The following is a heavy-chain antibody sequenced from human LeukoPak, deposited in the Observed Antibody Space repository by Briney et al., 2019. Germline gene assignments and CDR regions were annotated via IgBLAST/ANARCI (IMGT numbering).Heavy chain of an antibody. CDR2: ISYDGSNK. J-gene: IGHJ4*02. Sequence: GGSLRLSCAASGFTFSSYAMHWVRQAPGKGLEWVAVISYDGSNKYYADSVKGRFTISRGNSKNTLYLQMNSPRAEDTAVYYCARAGSTSCYSSADYWGQGTLVTVSS. V-gene: IGHV3-30*04. D-gene: IGHD2-2*01. CDR1: GFTFSSYA. CDR3: ARAGSTSCYSSADY.